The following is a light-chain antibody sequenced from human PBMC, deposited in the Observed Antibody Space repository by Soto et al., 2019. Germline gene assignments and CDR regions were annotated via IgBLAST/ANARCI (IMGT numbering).Light chain of an antibody. CDR2: AAS. CDR1: RAITNH. CDR3: QQNYITPLT. Sequence: DVQLTQSPSPLSASVGDRVSISCRASRAITNHLNWYQQKPGKAPILLVYAASTLETGVPSRFSGSGSGTHFTLTIDNLQPEDVATYFCQQNYITPLTFDGGTKVEI. J-gene: IGKJ4*01. V-gene: IGKV1-39*01.